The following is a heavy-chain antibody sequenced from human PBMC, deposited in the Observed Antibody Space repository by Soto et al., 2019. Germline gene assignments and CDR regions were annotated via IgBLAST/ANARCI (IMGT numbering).Heavy chain of an antibody. CDR2: MNPNSGNT. Sequence: ASVKVSCKASGYTFTSYDINWVRQATGQGLEWMGWMNPNSGNTGYAQKFQGRVTMTRNTSISTAYMELSSLRSEDTAVYYCARGFRPRLLPKRNWFDPWGQGTLVTVSS. V-gene: IGHV1-8*01. J-gene: IGHJ5*02. CDR1: GYTFTSYD. CDR3: ARGFRPRLLPKRNWFDP. D-gene: IGHD2-15*01.